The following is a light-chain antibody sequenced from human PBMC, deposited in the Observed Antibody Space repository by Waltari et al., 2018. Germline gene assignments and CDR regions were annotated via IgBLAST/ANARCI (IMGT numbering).Light chain of an antibody. V-gene: IGKV1-39*01. CDR1: QSISSY. CDR2: AAS. CDR3: QQSYSTPT. Sequence: DIQMTKSPSSLPASAGDRVTITYRASQSISSYLNWYQQKPGKAPKLLIYAASSLQSGVPSRFSGSGSGTDFTLTISSLQPEDFATYYCQQSYSTPTFGGGTKVEIK. J-gene: IGKJ4*01.